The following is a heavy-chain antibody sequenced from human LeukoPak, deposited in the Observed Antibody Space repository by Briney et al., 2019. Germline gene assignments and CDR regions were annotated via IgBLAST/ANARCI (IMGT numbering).Heavy chain of an antibody. J-gene: IGHJ4*02. CDR3: ARERVDRRYYDSSGYQPFDY. CDR1: GYTFTSRY. CDR2: INPSGGST. D-gene: IGHD3-22*01. V-gene: IGHV1-46*01. Sequence: ASVKVSCKASGYTFTSRYMHWVRQAPGQGLEWMGIINPSGGSTSYAQKFQGRVTMTRDTSTSTVYMELSSLRSEDTAVYYCARERVDRRYYDSSGYQPFDYWGQGTLVTVSS.